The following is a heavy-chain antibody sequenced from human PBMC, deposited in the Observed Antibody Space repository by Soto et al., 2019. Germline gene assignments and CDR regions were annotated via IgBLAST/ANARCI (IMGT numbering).Heavy chain of an antibody. V-gene: IGHV3-48*03. D-gene: IGHD3-22*01. Sequence: EVQLVESGGGLVQPGGSLRLSCAASGFTFSSYEMNWVRQAPGKGLEWVSYISSSGSTIYYADSVKGRFTISRDNAKNALYLQMNSLRAEDPAVYYCARDAGSSGYFDSWGQGTLVTVSS. J-gene: IGHJ4*02. CDR1: GFTFSSYE. CDR2: ISSSGSTI. CDR3: ARDAGSSGYFDS.